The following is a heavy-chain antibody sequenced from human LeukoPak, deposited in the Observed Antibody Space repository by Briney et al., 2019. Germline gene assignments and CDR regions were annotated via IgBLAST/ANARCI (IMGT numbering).Heavy chain of an antibody. CDR3: ARLGMAASYFYDSSGDKFDY. J-gene: IGHJ4*02. D-gene: IGHD3-22*01. V-gene: IGHV4-31*03. CDR1: GGSISSGGYY. CDR2: IYYSGTV. Sequence: SETLSLTCTVSGGSISSGGYYWSWIRQHPGQGLEWMGHIYYSGTVYYNPSLRSRVSISVDTSKNQFSLRLSSVTVADTAVYYCARLGMAASYFYDSSGDKFDYWGQGTLVTVSS.